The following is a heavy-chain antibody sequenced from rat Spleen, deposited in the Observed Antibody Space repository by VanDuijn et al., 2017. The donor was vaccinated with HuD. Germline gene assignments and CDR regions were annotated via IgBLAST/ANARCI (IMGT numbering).Heavy chain of an antibody. Sequence: EVQLVESGGGLVQPGGSMKLSCAASGFTFSNYYMAWVRQAPTKGLEWVASISTGGFNTYYRDSVKGRFTVSRDNSKSTLYLQVDSLRSEDTATYYCERQDTSGYSNWFAYWGQGTLVTVSS. CDR2: ISTGGFNT. CDR3: ERQDTSGYSNWFAY. J-gene: IGHJ3*01. CDR1: GFTFSNYY. D-gene: IGHD4-3*01. V-gene: IGHV5-25*01.